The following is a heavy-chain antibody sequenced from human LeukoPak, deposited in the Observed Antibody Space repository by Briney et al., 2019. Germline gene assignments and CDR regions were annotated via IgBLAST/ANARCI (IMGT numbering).Heavy chain of an antibody. V-gene: IGHV1-2*06. CDR1: GYTFTGYY. J-gene: IGHJ4*02. CDR2: INPNSGGT. Sequence: ASVKVSCKASGYTFTGYYMHWVRQAPGQGLEWMGRINPNSGGTNYAQKFQGRVTMTRDTSNSTAYMELSRLRSDDTAVYYCAREQWTDKTDYWGQGTLVTVSS. D-gene: IGHD6-19*01. CDR3: AREQWTDKTDY.